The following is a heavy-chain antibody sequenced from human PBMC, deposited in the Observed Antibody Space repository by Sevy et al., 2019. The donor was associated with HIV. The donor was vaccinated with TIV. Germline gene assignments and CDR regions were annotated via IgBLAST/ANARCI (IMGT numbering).Heavy chain of an antibody. Sequence: GGSLRLSCAASGFIFSDYAMSWVRQAPGKGLEWVSSISGGDDSTYYADSVKGRFTVSRDNSKNTPYLQMNTLGAEDTALDYCAKFGDYYDSGGYYWYFDFWGRGTLVTVSS. CDR1: GFIFSDYA. CDR2: ISGGDDST. CDR3: AKFGDYYDSGGYYWYFDF. J-gene: IGHJ2*01. D-gene: IGHD3-22*01. V-gene: IGHV3-23*01.